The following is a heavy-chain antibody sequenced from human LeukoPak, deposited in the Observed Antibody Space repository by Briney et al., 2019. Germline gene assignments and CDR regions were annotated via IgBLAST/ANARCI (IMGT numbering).Heavy chain of an antibody. J-gene: IGHJ3*02. D-gene: IGHD6-13*01. V-gene: IGHV4-34*12. CDR1: GGSFSGYY. CDR3: ARFGSSTWYKGAFDI. CDR2: IVQSGNT. Sequence: SETLPLTCAVYGGSFSGYYWSWIRQPPGKGLEWIGEIVQSGNTKYNPSLKSRVNLSVDTSKNQISLNLTSVTAADTAVYYCARFGSSTWYKGAFDIWGQGTMVTVAS.